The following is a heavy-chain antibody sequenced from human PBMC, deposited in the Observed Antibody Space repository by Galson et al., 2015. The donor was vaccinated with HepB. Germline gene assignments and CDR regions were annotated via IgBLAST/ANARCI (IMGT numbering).Heavy chain of an antibody. CDR2: ISSSGSTI. Sequence: SLRLSCAASGFTFSDYHMSWIRQAPGKGLEWVSYISSSGSTIYYADSVKGRFTISRDNAKNSLYLQMNSLRAEDTAVYYCARDLKMFGPHRGGMDVWGQGTTVTVSS. J-gene: IGHJ6*02. D-gene: IGHD3-16*01. V-gene: IGHV3-11*01. CDR3: ARDLKMFGPHRGGMDV. CDR1: GFTFSDYH.